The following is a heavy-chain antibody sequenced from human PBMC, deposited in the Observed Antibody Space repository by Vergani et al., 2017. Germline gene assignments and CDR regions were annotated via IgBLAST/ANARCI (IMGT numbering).Heavy chain of an antibody. CDR3: ARGAGKTYCSGGSCRFYYYGMDV. J-gene: IGHJ6*02. D-gene: IGHD2-15*01. Sequence: QVQLVQSGAEVKKPGASVKVSCKASGYTFTGYYMHWVRQAPGQGLEWMGWINPIFGTANYAQKFQGRVTITADESTSTAYMELSSLRSEDTAVYYCARGAGKTYCSGGSCRFYYYGMDVWGQGTTVTVSS. CDR2: INPIFGTA. CDR1: GYTFTGYY. V-gene: IGHV1-69*01.